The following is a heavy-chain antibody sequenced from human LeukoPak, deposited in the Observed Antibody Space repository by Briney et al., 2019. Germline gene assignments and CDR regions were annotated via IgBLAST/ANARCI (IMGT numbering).Heavy chain of an antibody. CDR2: IYPGDSDT. CDR3: ARRYCSGGNCYSGFEC. Sequence: GESLKISCKGSGYSFTSYWIGWVRQMPGKGLEWMGIIYPGDSDTRYSPSFQGQVTISADKSISTAYLQWSSLKASDTAMYYCARRYCSGGNCYSGFECWGQGTLLTVSS. CDR1: GYSFTSYW. V-gene: IGHV5-51*01. D-gene: IGHD2-15*01. J-gene: IGHJ4*02.